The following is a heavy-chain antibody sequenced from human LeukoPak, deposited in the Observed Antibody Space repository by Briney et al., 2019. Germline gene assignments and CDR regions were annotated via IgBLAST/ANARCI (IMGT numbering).Heavy chain of an antibody. V-gene: IGHV3-11*04. CDR1: GFMFSDYY. CDR2: ISSSGSTI. J-gene: IGHJ6*03. Sequence: PGGSLRLSCAASGFMFSDYYMGWIRQAPGKGLEWVSYISSSGSTIYYADSVQGRFTISRDNAKNSVYLQMNSLRAEDTAVYYCARDPYSGSYGADYYYYMDVWGKGTTVTISS. CDR3: ARDPYSGSYGADYYYYMDV. D-gene: IGHD1-26*01.